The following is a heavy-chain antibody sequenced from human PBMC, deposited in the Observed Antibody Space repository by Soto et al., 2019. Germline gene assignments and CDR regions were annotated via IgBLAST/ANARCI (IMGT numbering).Heavy chain of an antibody. J-gene: IGHJ4*02. D-gene: IGHD6-19*01. CDR1: GFTFSNAW. CDR2: IKSKTDGGTT. Sequence: PGGSLRLSCAASGFTFSNAWMSWVRQAPGKGLEWVGRIKSKTDGGTTDYAAPVKGRFTISRDDSKNTLYLQMNSLKTEDTAVYYCTTGISSGWYQAYFDYWGQGTLVTVSS. V-gene: IGHV3-15*01. CDR3: TTGISSGWYQAYFDY.